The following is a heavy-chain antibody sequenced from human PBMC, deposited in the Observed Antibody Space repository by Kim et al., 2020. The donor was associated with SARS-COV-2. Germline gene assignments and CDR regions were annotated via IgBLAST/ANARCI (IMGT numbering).Heavy chain of an antibody. J-gene: IGHJ6*02. V-gene: IGHV3-21*01. Sequence: GGSLRLSCAASGFTFSSYSMNWVRQAPGKGLEWVSSISSSSSYIYYADSVKGRFTISRDNAKNSLYLQMNSLRAEDTAVYYCARDSSYCSGGSCYYYYYGMDVCGQGTTVTVSS. CDR1: GFTFSSYS. D-gene: IGHD2-15*01. CDR2: ISSSSSYI. CDR3: ARDSSYCSGGSCYYYYYGMDV.